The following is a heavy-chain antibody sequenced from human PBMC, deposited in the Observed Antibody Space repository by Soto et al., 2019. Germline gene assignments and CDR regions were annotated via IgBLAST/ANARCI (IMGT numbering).Heavy chain of an antibody. V-gene: IGHV3-30-3*01. CDR1: GFTFSSYA. J-gene: IGHJ4*02. D-gene: IGHD3-22*01. Sequence: GGSLRLSCAASGFTFSSYAMHWVRQAPGKGLEWVAVISYDGSNKYYADSVKGRFTISRDNSKNTLYLQMNSLRAGDTAVYYCARDGKLVLPGYYDSSGYYDVVFDYWGQGTLVTVSS. CDR3: ARDGKLVLPGYYDSSGYYDVVFDY. CDR2: ISYDGSNK.